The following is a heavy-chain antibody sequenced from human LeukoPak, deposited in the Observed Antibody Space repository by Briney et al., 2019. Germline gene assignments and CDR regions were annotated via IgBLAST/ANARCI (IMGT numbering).Heavy chain of an antibody. J-gene: IGHJ6*03. Sequence: SETLSLTCAVYGASFSGYYWSWIRQSPGKGLEWIGEINHSGSTNYNPSLKSRVTISVDPSKNQFSLKLSSVTAADTAVYYCARELEEDLSSWYPDYYYYYMDVWGKGTTVTVSS. D-gene: IGHD6-13*01. CDR1: GASFSGYY. CDR3: ARELEEDLSSWYPDYYYYYMDV. V-gene: IGHV4-34*01. CDR2: INHSGST.